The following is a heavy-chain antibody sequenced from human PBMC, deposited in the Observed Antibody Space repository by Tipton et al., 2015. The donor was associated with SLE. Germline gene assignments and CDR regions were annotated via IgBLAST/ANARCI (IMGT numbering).Heavy chain of an antibody. J-gene: IGHJ6*03. CDR3: ARGIDTVTSRYYYYMDV. CDR2: INHSGST. Sequence: TLSLTCAVYGGSFSGYYWSWIRQPPGKGLEWIGEINHSGSTNYNPSLKSRVTISVDRSKNQFSLKLSSVTAADTAVYYCARGIDTVTSRYYYYMDVWGKGTTVTVSS. V-gene: IGHV4-34*01. CDR1: GGSFSGYY. D-gene: IGHD4-17*01.